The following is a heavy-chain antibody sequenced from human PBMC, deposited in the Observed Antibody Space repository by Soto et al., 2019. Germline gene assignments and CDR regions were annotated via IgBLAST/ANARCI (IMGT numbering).Heavy chain of an antibody. D-gene: IGHD2-15*01. J-gene: IGHJ6*02. Sequence: SQTLSLTCAISGDSVSSNSAAWNWIRQSPSRGLEWLGRTYYRSKWYNDYAVSVKSRITINPDTTKNQFFLKLNSVTAADTAVYYCARLQGYCIDSRCSGHYALDVWGQGTTVTVSS. CDR2: TYYRSKWYN. V-gene: IGHV6-1*01. CDR1: GDSVSSNSAA. CDR3: ARLQGYCIDSRCSGHYALDV.